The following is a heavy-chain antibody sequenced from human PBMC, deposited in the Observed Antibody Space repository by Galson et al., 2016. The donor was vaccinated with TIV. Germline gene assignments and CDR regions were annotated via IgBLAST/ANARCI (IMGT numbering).Heavy chain of an antibody. Sequence: SVKVSCKASGYTFTHYYMHWVRQAPGQGPEWMGRINPGSGGTDYAQKFQSRVTMTRDTSISTAYMELNSLKSDDTAVYYCARDLDSTVTAPFDYWGQGSLVTVSS. J-gene: IGHJ4*02. CDR2: INPGSGGT. D-gene: IGHD2-21*02. CDR3: ARDLDSTVTAPFDY. CDR1: GYTFTHYY. V-gene: IGHV1-2*06.